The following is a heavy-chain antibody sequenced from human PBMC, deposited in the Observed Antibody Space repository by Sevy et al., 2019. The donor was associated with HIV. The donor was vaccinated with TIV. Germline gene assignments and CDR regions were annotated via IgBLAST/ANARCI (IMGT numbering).Heavy chain of an antibody. CDR1: GFTFSSYA. CDR2: ISGSGGST. D-gene: IGHD3-22*01. J-gene: IGHJ3*02. Sequence: GGSLRLSCAASGFTFSSYAMSWVRQAPGKGLEWVSAISGSGGSTYYADPVKGRFTISRDNSKNTLYLQMNSLRAEDTAVYYCAKQYYYDSSGYYGGAFDIWGQGTMVTVSS. CDR3: AKQYYYDSSGYYGGAFDI. V-gene: IGHV3-23*01.